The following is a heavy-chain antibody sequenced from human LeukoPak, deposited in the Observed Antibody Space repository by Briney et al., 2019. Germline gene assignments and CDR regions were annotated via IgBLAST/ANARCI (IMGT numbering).Heavy chain of an antibody. V-gene: IGHV3-21*01. CDR2: ISSSSSYI. CDR3: ARGEYLADYGDYFDY. Sequence: GGSLRLSCAASGFTFSSYSMNWVRQAPGKGLEWVSSISSSSSYIFYADSVKGRFTISRDNAKNSLYLQMNSLRAEDTAVYYCARGEYLADYGDYFDYWSQGTQVTVSS. CDR1: GFTFSSYS. J-gene: IGHJ4*02. D-gene: IGHD4-17*01.